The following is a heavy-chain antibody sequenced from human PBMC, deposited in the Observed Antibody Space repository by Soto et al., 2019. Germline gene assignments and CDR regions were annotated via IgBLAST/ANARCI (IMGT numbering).Heavy chain of an antibody. Sequence: SVKVSCKASGGTFSSYAISWVRQAPGQGLEWMGGIIPIFGTANYAQKFQGRVTITADKSTSTAYMELSSLRSEDTAVYYCARVMSIKNAFDIWGQGTMVTVSS. D-gene: IGHD6-6*01. V-gene: IGHV1-69*06. CDR2: IIPIFGTA. CDR1: GGTFSSYA. CDR3: ARVMSIKNAFDI. J-gene: IGHJ3*02.